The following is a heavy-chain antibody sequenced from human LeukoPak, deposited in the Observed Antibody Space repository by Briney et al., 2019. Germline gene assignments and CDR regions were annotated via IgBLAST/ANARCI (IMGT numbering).Heavy chain of an antibody. J-gene: IGHJ3*02. V-gene: IGHV4-39*01. D-gene: IGHD2-2*02. CDR1: GGSISSSSYY. CDR2: IYYSGST. Sequence: PSETLSLTCTVSGGSISSSSYYWGWIRQPPGKGLEWIGRIYYSGSTYYNPSLKSRVTISVDTSKNQFSLKLSSVTAADTAVYYCARQIVVVPAAIGDAFDIWGQGTMVTVSS. CDR3: ARQIVVVPAAIGDAFDI.